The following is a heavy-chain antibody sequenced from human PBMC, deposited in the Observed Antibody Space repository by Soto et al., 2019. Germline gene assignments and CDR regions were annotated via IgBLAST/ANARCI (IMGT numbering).Heavy chain of an antibody. CDR1: GFTFSSYA. Sequence: GGSLRLSCAASGFTFSSYAMSWVRQAPGKGLEWVSAISGSGGSTYYADSVKGRFTISRDNSKNTLYLQMNSLRAEDTAVYYCAKDFMKILPQPFQRVYYYYMDVWGKGTTVTVSS. V-gene: IGHV3-23*01. J-gene: IGHJ6*03. CDR3: AKDFMKILPQPFQRVYYYYMDV. D-gene: IGHD2-2*01. CDR2: ISGSGGST.